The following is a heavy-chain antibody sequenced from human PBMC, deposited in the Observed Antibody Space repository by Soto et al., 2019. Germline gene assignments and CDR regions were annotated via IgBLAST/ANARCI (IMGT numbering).Heavy chain of an antibody. CDR1: GFTFSSYA. CDR2: ISYDGSNK. V-gene: IGHV3-30-3*01. J-gene: IGHJ5*02. CDR3: AREGHRGYSYGQYNWFDP. Sequence: ESGGGVVPPGRSLRLSCAASGFTFSSYAMHWVRQAPSKGLEWVAVISYDGSNKYYADSVKGRFTISRDNSKNTLYLQMNSLRAEDTAVYYCAREGHRGYSYGQYNWFDPWGQGTLVTVSS. D-gene: IGHD5-18*01.